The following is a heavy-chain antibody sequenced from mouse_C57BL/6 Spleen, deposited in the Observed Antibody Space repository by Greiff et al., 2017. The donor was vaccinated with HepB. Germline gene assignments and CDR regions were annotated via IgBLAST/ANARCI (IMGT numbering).Heavy chain of an antibody. CDR2: INPNNGGT. V-gene: IGHV1-18*01. D-gene: IGHD2-3*01. CDR1: GYTFTDYN. J-gene: IGHJ3*01. CDR3: ARRGIDGYLFAY. Sequence: EVQLQQSGPELVKPGASVKIPCKASGYTFTDYNMDWVKQSHGKSLEWIGDINPNNGGTIYNQKFKGKATLTVDKSSSTAYMELRSLTSEDTAVYYCARRGIDGYLFAYWGQGTLVTVSA.